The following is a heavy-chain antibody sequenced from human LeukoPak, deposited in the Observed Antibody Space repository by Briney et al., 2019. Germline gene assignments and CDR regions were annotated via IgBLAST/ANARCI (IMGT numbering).Heavy chain of an antibody. Sequence: PGGSLRLSCVASGFTFSSYWKHWVRDPPGNGLVWVSRIGSDGSTTTYAESVKGRFTISRDNAKNTLYLQMNSLRAEDTAVYYCARERSGSSGYYSAIDSWGQGTLVTVSS. D-gene: IGHD3-22*01. V-gene: IGHV3-74*01. CDR1: GFTFSSYW. CDR3: ARERSGSSGYYSAIDS. CDR2: IGSDGSTT. J-gene: IGHJ4*02.